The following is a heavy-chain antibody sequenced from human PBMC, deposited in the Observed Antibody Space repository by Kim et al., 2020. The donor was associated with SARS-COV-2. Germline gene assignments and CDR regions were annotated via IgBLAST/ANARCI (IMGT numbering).Heavy chain of an antibody. CDR1: GFTFSSYA. CDR3: AKDKARVVITTEFDY. CDR2: ISGSGGST. V-gene: IGHV3-23*01. Sequence: GGSLRLSCAASGFTFSSYAMSWVRQAPGKGLEWVSAISGSGGSTYYADSVKGRFTISRDNSKNTLYLQMNSLRAEDTAVYYCAKDKARVVITTEFDYWGQGTLVTVSS. J-gene: IGHJ4*02. D-gene: IGHD3-22*01.